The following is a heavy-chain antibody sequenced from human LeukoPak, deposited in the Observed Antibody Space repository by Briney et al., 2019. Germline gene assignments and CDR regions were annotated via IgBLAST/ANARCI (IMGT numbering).Heavy chain of an antibody. J-gene: IGHJ4*02. V-gene: IGHV3-21*01. CDR3: ARDLGGYSYGHGY. CDR2: ISSSSSYI. D-gene: IGHD5-18*01. CDR1: GFTFSSYS. Sequence: KTGGSLRLSCAASGFTFSSYSMNWVRQAPGKGLEWVSSISSSSSYIYYADSVKGRFTISRDNAKNSLYLQMNSLRAEDTAVYYCARDLGGYSYGHGYRGQGTLVTVSS.